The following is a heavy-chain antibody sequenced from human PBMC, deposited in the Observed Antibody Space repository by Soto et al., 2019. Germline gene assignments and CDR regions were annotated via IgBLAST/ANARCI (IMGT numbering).Heavy chain of an antibody. D-gene: IGHD3-9*01. Sequence: PSQTLSLTCGISGDSVSTNSATWNWIRQSPSRGLEWLGRTFYRSKWNTDYAVSVKSRITINADTSKNQFSLHLNSVTPDDTAVYFCARAGTTPFRLVPHFDFWGPGTLVTVSS. CDR2: TFYRSKWNT. J-gene: IGHJ4*02. CDR3: ARAGTTPFRLVPHFDF. V-gene: IGHV6-1*01. CDR1: GDSVSTNSAT.